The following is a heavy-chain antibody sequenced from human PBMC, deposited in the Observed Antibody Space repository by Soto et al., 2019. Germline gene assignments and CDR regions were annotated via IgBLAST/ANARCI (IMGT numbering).Heavy chain of an antibody. CDR3: ARDKWETSFGMDV. J-gene: IGHJ6*02. CDR1: GGSISSYY. Sequence: PSETLSLTCTVSGGSISSYYWSWIRQPPGKGLEWIGYIYYSGSTNDNPSLKSRVAISVDTSKNQFSLKLSSVTAADTAVYYCARDKWETSFGMDVWVQGTKVTVSS. V-gene: IGHV4-59*01. CDR2: IYYSGST. D-gene: IGHD1-26*01.